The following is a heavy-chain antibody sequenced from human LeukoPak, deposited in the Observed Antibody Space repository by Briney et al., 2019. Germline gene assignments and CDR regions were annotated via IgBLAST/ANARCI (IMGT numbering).Heavy chain of an antibody. CDR2: INHSGST. D-gene: IGHD2-2*01. J-gene: IGHJ5*02. Sequence: SETLSLTCAGYGGSFSGYYWSWIRQPPGKGLEWIGEINHSGSTNYNPSHKSRVTISVDTSKNQFSLKLSSVSAADTAVYYCARGLYCSSTSCYGGWFDPWGQGTLVTVSS. CDR3: ARGLYCSSTSCYGGWFDP. CDR1: GGSFSGYY. V-gene: IGHV4-34*01.